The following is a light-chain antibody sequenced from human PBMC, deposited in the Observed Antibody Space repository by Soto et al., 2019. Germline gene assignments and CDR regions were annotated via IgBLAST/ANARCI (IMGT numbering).Light chain of an antibody. V-gene: IGKV1-8*01. CDR2: AAA. CDR1: QDISSY. J-gene: IGKJ2*01. CDR3: QQYFSYPYT. Sequence: AIRMTQSPSSFSASTGDRVTITCRASQDISSYLAWYHQKVRKAPKLLIYAAATLQRGAPSRFSGRGSGTDFTLTISRLQSEDFATYYCQQYFSYPYTFGQGTKLEI.